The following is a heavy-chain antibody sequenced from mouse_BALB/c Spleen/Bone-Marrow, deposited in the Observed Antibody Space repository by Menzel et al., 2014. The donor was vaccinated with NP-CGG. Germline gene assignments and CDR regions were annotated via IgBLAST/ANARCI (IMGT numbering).Heavy chain of an antibody. CDR3: ARREVRPYYYALDY. Sequence: EVMLVESGPELVKPGASVKISCKTSGYIFTEYTMHWVKQSLGKSLEWIGGINPYDGGTAYNQKFKDKATLTGDKSSSTVYMELRSLTSEDSAVYYCARREVRPYYYALDYWCQGTSVTVSS. CDR1: GYIFTEYT. CDR2: INPYDGGT. J-gene: IGHJ4*01. V-gene: IGHV1-18*01.